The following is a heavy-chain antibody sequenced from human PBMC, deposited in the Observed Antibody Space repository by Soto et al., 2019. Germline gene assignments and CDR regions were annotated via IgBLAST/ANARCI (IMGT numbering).Heavy chain of an antibody. CDR3: ARDRGYNWNYGWFDP. D-gene: IGHD1-7*01. V-gene: IGHV1-18*01. J-gene: IGHJ5*02. Sequence: QVQLVQSGAEVKKPGASVKVSCKASGYTYTSYGISWVRQAPGQGLEWLGRISAYNGNTNYAQKLQGRVTMTTDTSTSTAYMELRSLRSDDTAVYYCARDRGYNWNYGWFDPWGQGTLVTVSS. CDR2: ISAYNGNT. CDR1: GYTYTSYG.